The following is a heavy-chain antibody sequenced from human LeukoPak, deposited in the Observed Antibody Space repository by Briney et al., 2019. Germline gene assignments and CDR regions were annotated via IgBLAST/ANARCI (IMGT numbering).Heavy chain of an antibody. V-gene: IGHV1-18*01. Sequence: GASVKVSCKASGYTFPSYGITWVRQAPGQGLEWMGWISTYNGNTKYAQKFQGRVTMTTDTSTNTAYMELRSLRSDDTAVYYCARGGYYYDSSGHYQDFWGQGTLVTVSS. D-gene: IGHD3-22*01. CDR2: ISTYNGNT. CDR3: ARGGYYYDSSGHYQDF. CDR1: GYTFPSYG. J-gene: IGHJ4*02.